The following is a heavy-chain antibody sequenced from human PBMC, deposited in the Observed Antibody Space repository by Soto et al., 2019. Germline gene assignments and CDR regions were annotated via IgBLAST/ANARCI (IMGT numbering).Heavy chain of an antibody. CDR2: ISAYSGNT. Sequence: QVHLVQSGAEVKKPGASVKVPCKASGYTFPNYGISWVRLAPQQRLEWMGWISAYSGNTKYAQKLQGRVTMTTDTSTSTAYMELRSLRSDDTAVYYCARDLEEVAVGVAMYIWGQGTLVTVSS. D-gene: IGHD6-19*01. J-gene: IGHJ4*02. V-gene: IGHV1-18*01. CDR1: GYTFPNYG. CDR3: ARDLEEVAVGVAMYI.